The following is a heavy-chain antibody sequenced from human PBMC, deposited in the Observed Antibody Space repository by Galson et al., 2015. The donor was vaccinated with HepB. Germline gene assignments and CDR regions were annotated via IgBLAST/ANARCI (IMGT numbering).Heavy chain of an antibody. CDR3: ASPALDSSSSSDY. CDR1: GYSFTSYW. Sequence: QSGAEVKKPGESLKISCKGSGYSFTSYWISWVRQMPGKGLEWMGRIDPSDSYTNYSPSFQGRVTISADKSISTAYLQWSSLKASDTAMYYCASPALDSSSSSDYWGQGTLVTVSS. V-gene: IGHV5-10-1*01. J-gene: IGHJ4*02. CDR2: IDPSDSYT. D-gene: IGHD6-6*01.